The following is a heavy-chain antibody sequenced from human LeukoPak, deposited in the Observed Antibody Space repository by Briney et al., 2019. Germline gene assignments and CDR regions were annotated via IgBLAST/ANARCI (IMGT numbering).Heavy chain of an antibody. CDR1: GGSFSGYY. Sequence: SETLSLTCAVYGGSFSGYYWSWIRQPPGKGLEWIGEINHSGSTNYNPSLKSRVTISVDTSKNQFSLKLSSVTAADTAVYYCARGRAYYYGSGSSYFDYRGQGTLVTVSS. J-gene: IGHJ4*02. CDR2: INHSGST. CDR3: ARGRAYYYGSGSSYFDY. V-gene: IGHV4-34*01. D-gene: IGHD3-10*01.